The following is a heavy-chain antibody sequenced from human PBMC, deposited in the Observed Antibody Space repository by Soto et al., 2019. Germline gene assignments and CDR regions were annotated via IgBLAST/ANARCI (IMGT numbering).Heavy chain of an antibody. V-gene: IGHV1-18*01. CDR2: ISAYNGNT. CDR3: ARDCSSTSCYGPYYYYGMDV. CDR1: GYTFTSYG. D-gene: IGHD2-2*01. J-gene: IGHJ6*02. Sequence: ASVKVSCKASGYTFTSYGISWVRQAPGQGLEWMGWISAYNGNTNYAQKLQGRVTMTTDTSTSTAYMELRSLRSDDTAVYYCARDCSSTSCYGPYYYYGMDVWGQGTTVTVSS.